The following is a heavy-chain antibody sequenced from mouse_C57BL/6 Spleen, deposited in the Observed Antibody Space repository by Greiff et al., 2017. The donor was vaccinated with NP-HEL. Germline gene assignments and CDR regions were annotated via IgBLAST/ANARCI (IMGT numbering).Heavy chain of an antibody. CDR1: GFNITNTY. D-gene: IGHD3-2*02. Sequence: VQLQQSVAELVRPGASVKLSCTASGFNITNTYMHWVKQRPEQGLEWIGRIDPANGNTKYAPKFQGKATITADTSSNTAYLQLSSLTSEDTAIYYCAARDSSGYDYAMDYWGQGTSVTVSS. CDR2: IDPANGNT. CDR3: AARDSSGYDYAMDY. J-gene: IGHJ4*01. V-gene: IGHV14-3*01.